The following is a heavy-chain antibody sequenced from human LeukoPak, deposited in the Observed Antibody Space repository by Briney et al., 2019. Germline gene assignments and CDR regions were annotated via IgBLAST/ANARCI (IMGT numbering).Heavy chain of an antibody. D-gene: IGHD4-11*01. CDR3: ARHYSNYVLRSFDP. Sequence: PLETLSLTXTVSGGSISSSSYYWGCIRQPPGKGLEWIGSIYYSGSTYYNPSLKSRVTISVDTSKNQFSLKLSSVTAADTAVYYCARHYSNYVLRSFDPWGQGTLVTVSS. CDR1: GGSISSSSYY. CDR2: IYYSGST. V-gene: IGHV4-39*01. J-gene: IGHJ5*02.